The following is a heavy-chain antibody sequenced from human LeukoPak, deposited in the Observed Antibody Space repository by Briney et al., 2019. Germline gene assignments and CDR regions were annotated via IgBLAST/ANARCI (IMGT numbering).Heavy chain of an antibody. CDR2: INHSGST. Sequence: PSETLSLTCAVYGGSFSGYYWSWIRQPPGKGLEWIGEINHSGSTNYNPSLKSRVTISVDTSKNQFSLKLSSVTAADTAVYYCARMERYYHYMDVWGKGTTVTVSS. CDR3: ARMERYYHYMDV. V-gene: IGHV4-34*01. J-gene: IGHJ6*03. CDR1: GGSFSGYY. D-gene: IGHD3-3*01.